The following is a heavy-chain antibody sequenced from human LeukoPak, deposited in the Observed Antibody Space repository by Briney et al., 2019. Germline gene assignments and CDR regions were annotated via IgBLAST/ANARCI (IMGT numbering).Heavy chain of an antibody. J-gene: IGHJ5*02. CDR2: IIPIFGTA. V-gene: IGHV1-69*13. D-gene: IGHD3-10*01. Sequence: SVKVSCKASGGTFSSYAISWVRQAPGQGFEWMGGIIPIFGTANYAQKFQGRVTITADESTSTAYMELSSLRSEDTAVYYCARDLVRGVIITPRDNWFDPWGQGTLVTVSS. CDR3: ARDLVRGVIITPRDNWFDP. CDR1: GGTFSSYA.